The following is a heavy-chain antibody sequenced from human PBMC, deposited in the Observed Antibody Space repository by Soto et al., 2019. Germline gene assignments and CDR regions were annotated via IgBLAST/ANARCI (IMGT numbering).Heavy chain of an antibody. CDR3: ARVYGLGRSGFYYVFDY. D-gene: IGHD3-22*01. CDR2: VNSDGSST. J-gene: IGHJ4*02. Sequence: GGSLRLSCAASGFTFSSYWMHWVRQAPGKGLVWVARVNSDGSSTSNADSVKGRFTISRDNAKNTLYLQMNSLRAEDTAVYYCARVYGLGRSGFYYVFDYWGQGTLVTVSS. V-gene: IGHV3-74*01. CDR1: GFTFSSYW.